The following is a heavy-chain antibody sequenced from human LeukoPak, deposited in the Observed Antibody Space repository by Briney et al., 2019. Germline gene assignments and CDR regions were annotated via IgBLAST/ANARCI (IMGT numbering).Heavy chain of an antibody. CDR2: ISGTRAAT. V-gene: IGHV3-23*01. CDR1: GFSFSRTD. Sequence: GGSLRLSCAASGFSFSRTDMFWVRQAPGKGLEYVSSISGTRAATYYADPVRGRFTISRDNSKNMLFLQMNSLSAEDTALYYCAKGGPGAFDFWGQGTMVAVSS. D-gene: IGHD2-15*01. J-gene: IGHJ3*01. CDR3: AKGGPGAFDF.